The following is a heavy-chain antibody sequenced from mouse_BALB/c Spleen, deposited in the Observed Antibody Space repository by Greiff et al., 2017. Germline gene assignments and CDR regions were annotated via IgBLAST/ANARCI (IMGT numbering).Heavy chain of an antibody. CDR1: GFSLTSYG. J-gene: IGHJ3*01. D-gene: IGHD2-1*01. CDR2: IWAGGST. Sequence: VQGVESGPGLVAPSQSLSITCTVSGFSLTSYGVHWVRQPPGKGLEWLGVIWAGGSTNYNSALMSRLSISKDNSKSQVFLKMNSLQTDDTAMYYCAREGIYYGLAYWGQGTLVTVSA. V-gene: IGHV2-9*02. CDR3: AREGIYYGLAY.